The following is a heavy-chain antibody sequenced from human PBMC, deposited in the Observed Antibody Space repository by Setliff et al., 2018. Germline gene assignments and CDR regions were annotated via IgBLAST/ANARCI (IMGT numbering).Heavy chain of an antibody. V-gene: IGHV5-51*01. Sequence: PGESLKISCKGSGYSFTSCWIGWVRQMPGKGLEWMGIIYPGDSDTRYSPSFQGQVTISADKSISTAYLQWSSLKASDTAMYYCARQAVAGSDAFDIWGQGTMVTVSS. J-gene: IGHJ3*02. CDR2: IYPGDSDT. CDR3: ARQAVAGSDAFDI. D-gene: IGHD6-19*01. CDR1: GYSFTSCW.